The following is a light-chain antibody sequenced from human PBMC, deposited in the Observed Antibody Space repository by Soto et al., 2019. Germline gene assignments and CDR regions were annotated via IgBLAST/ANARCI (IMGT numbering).Light chain of an antibody. CDR3: QQYQTYSRT. CDR1: QSINTL. V-gene: IGKV1-5*03. Sequence: DIQMTQSPSTLSASVGDRIIITCRASQSINTLLAWYQQKPGEAPKLLIYDGSTLARGVPSRFSGSGSETEFTLTISRLQPDDFATFYCQQYQTYSRTFGQGTKVEV. CDR2: DGS. J-gene: IGKJ1*01.